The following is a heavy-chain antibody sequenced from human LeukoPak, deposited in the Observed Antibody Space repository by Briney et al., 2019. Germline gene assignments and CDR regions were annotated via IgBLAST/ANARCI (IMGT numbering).Heavy chain of an antibody. V-gene: IGHV3-30*03. CDR2: ISYDGSNK. CDR3: ARGFWNDGRANFDY. D-gene: IGHD1-1*01. J-gene: IGHJ4*02. Sequence: GGSLRLSCAASGFTFSSYGMHWVRQAPGKGLEWVAVISYDGSNKYYADSVKGRFTISRDNSKNTLYLQMNSLRAEDTAVYYCARGFWNDGRANFDYWGQGTLVTVSS. CDR1: GFTFSSYG.